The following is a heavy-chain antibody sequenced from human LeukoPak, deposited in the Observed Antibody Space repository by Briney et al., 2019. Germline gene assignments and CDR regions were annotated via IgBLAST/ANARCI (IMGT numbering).Heavy chain of an antibody. CDR3: ARVNYYGSGGENY. J-gene: IGHJ4*02. V-gene: IGHV4-39*07. Sequence: SETLSLTCTVSGGSISSSSYYWGWIRQPPGKGLEWIGSIYYSGSTYYNPSLKSRVTISVDASKNQFSLRLSSVTAADTAVYYCARVNYYGSGGENYWGQGTLVTVSS. D-gene: IGHD3-10*01. CDR2: IYYSGST. CDR1: GGSISSSSYY.